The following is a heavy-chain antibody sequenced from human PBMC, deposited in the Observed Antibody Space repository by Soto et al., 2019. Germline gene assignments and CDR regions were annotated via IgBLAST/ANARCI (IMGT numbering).Heavy chain of an antibody. J-gene: IGHJ4*02. CDR3: ARDLSGYDIFDY. Sequence: PSETLSLTCTVSGGSISSGGYYWSWIRQHPGKGLEWIGYIHYSGSTYYNPSLKSRVTISVDTSKNQFSLKLSSVTAADTAVYYCARDLSGYDIFDYWGPGTLVTVSS. CDR2: IHYSGST. CDR1: GGSISSGGYY. D-gene: IGHD5-12*01. V-gene: IGHV4-31*03.